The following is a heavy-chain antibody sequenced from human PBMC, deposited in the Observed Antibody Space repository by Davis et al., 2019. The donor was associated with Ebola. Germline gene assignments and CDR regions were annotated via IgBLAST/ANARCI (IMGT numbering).Heavy chain of an antibody. Sequence: AASVKVSCKASGYTFTSYDINWVRQATGQGLEWMGWMNPNSGNTGYAQKFQGRVTMTRNTSITTAYMELSSLRSEDTAVYYCARAGGIVVVPAAMGVGQHYYYGMDVWGQGTTVTVSS. V-gene: IGHV1-8*01. CDR3: ARAGGIVVVPAAMGVGQHYYYGMDV. CDR1: GYTFTSYD. J-gene: IGHJ6*02. CDR2: MNPNSGNT. D-gene: IGHD2-2*01.